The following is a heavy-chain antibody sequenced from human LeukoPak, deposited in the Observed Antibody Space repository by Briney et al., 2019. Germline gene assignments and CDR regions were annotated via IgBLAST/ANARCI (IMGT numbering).Heavy chain of an antibody. J-gene: IGHJ4*02. V-gene: IGHV3-21*01. CDR3: ARDGSARVGYYFDY. Sequence: GGSLRLSCAASGFTFSSYSMNWVRQAPGKGLEWVSSISSSSSYIYYADSVKGRFTTSRDNAKNSLYLQMNSLRAEDTAVYYCARDGSARVGYYFDYWGQGTLVTVSS. D-gene: IGHD6-6*01. CDR1: GFTFSSYS. CDR2: ISSSSSYI.